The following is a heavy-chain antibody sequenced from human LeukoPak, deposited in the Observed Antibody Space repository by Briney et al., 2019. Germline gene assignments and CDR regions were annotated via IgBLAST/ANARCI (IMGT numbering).Heavy chain of an antibody. D-gene: IGHD5-18*01. V-gene: IGHV1-18*01. Sequence: ASVKVSCKASGYTFTSYDINWVRQATGQGLEWMGWISAYNGNTNYAQKLQGRVTMTTDTSTSTAYMELRSLRSDDTAVYYCARGLWLRPFDYWGQGTLVTVSS. CDR3: ARGLWLRPFDY. CDR2: ISAYNGNT. J-gene: IGHJ4*02. CDR1: GYTFTSYD.